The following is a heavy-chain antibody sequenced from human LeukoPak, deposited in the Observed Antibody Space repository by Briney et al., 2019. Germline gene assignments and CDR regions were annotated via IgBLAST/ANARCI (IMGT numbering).Heavy chain of an antibody. V-gene: IGHV1-46*01. Sequence: GASVKVSCKASGYTFTSYYIHWVRQAPGQGLEWMGLINPSGGSTNYAQKFQGRVTMTTDTSTNTAYMELRSLRSDDTAVYYCVRDSLHPEMMTFGGLIVTLDYWGQGTLVTVSS. J-gene: IGHJ4*02. CDR2: INPSGGST. CDR3: VRDSLHPEMMTFGGLIVTLDY. D-gene: IGHD3-16*02. CDR1: GYTFTSYY.